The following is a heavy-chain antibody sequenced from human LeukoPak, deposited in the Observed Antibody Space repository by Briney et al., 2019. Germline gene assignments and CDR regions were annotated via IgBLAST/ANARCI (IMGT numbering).Heavy chain of an antibody. CDR3: ARGDSSGWSDY. J-gene: IGHJ4*02. CDR1: GGSFSGYY. Sequence: SETLSLTCAVYGGSFSGYYWSWIRQPPGKGLEWIGEINHSGSTNYNPSLKSRVTISVDTSENQFSLKLSSVTAADTAVYYCARGDSSGWSDYWGQGTLVTVSS. V-gene: IGHV4-34*01. D-gene: IGHD6-19*01. CDR2: INHSGST.